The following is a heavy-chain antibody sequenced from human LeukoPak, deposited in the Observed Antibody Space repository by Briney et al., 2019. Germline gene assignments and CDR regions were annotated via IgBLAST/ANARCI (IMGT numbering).Heavy chain of an antibody. CDR3: TTAATPGYSYGYGTYYYYYYMDV. V-gene: IGHV3-15*01. Sequence: WGSLSLSCAASGFTFSNAWMSWLRQAPGKGLEWVGRIKSKTDGGTTDYAAPVKGRFTISRDDSKNTLYLQMNSLKTEDTAVYYCTTAATPGYSYGYGTYYYYYYMDVWGKGTTVTVSS. CDR1: GFTFSNAW. J-gene: IGHJ6*03. D-gene: IGHD5-18*01. CDR2: IKSKTDGGTT.